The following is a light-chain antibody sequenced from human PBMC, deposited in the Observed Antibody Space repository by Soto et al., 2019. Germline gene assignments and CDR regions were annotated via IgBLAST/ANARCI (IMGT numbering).Light chain of an antibody. CDR3: SSYTTSSTQV. J-gene: IGLJ3*02. CDR1: SSDVGYYNY. Sequence: QSALTQPASVSGSPGQSITISCTGTSSDVGYYNYVSWYQHHPGKVPKLIIYDVSNRPSGVANRFSGSKSGNTASLTISGLQAEDEADYYCSSYTTSSTQVFGGGTKLTV. CDR2: DVS. V-gene: IGLV2-14*01.